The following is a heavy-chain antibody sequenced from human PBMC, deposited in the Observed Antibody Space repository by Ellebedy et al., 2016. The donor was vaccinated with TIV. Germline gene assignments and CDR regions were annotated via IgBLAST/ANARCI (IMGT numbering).Heavy chain of an antibody. CDR2: IIPIFGTA. CDR3: ARGFNVVTYYDILAVGRGWFDP. Sequence: AASVKVSCKASGGTFSSYAISWVRQAPGQGLEWMGGIIPIFGTANYAQKFQGRVTITADESTSTAYMELSSLRSEDTAVYYCARGFNVVTYYDILAVGRGWFDPWGQGTLVTVSS. V-gene: IGHV1-69*13. D-gene: IGHD3-9*01. CDR1: GGTFSSYA. J-gene: IGHJ5*02.